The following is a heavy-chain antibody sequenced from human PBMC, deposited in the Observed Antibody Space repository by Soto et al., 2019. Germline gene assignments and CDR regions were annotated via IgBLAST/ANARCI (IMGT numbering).Heavy chain of an antibody. CDR2: ISWDGGRT. V-gene: IGHV3-43D*04. D-gene: IGHD2-15*01. Sequence: GGSLRLSCASSGFPFDDYAMHWVRQAPGKGLEGVSLISWDGGRTYYADSVRGRFILSRDSSKNSPYLQMSSLRVEDTAIYDCANDFCSGRTTRCSTRLDFWGQGALVTVSS. CDR3: ANDFCSGRTTRCSTRLDF. CDR1: GFPFDDYA. J-gene: IGHJ4*02.